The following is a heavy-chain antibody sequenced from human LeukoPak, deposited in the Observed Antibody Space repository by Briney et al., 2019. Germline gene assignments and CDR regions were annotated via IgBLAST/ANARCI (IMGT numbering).Heavy chain of an antibody. V-gene: IGHV4-4*07. CDR2: IYTSGST. CDR1: GGSISIYY. D-gene: IGHD5-18*01. Sequence: SETLSLTCSVSGGSISIYYWSWIRQPAGGGLEWIGRIYTSGSTNYNPSLKSRVTMSVDTSKNQFSLKLSSVTAADTAVYYCARGGGYSYGSYYYFDYWGQGTLVTVSS. CDR3: ARGGGYSYGSYYYFDY. J-gene: IGHJ4*02.